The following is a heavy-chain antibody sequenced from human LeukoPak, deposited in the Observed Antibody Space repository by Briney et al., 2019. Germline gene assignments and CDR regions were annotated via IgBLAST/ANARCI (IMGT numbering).Heavy chain of an antibody. CDR3: AGDRLRFFDWCY. Sequence: SETLSLTCTVSGGSISSSSYYWGWIRQPPGKGLEWIGSIYYSGSTYYNPSLKSRVTISVDTSKNQFSLKLSSVTAADTAVYYCAGDRLRFFDWCYWGQGTLVTVSS. CDR2: IYYSGST. CDR1: GGSISSSSYY. V-gene: IGHV4-39*01. D-gene: IGHD3-9*01. J-gene: IGHJ4*02.